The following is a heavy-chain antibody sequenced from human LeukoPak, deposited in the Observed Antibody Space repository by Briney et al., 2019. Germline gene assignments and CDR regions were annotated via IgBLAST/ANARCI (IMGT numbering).Heavy chain of an antibody. CDR1: GGTFSSYA. CDR3: ARAPDYGGVFAFDI. Sequence: SVKVSCKASGGTFSSYAISWVRRAPGQGLEWMGGIIPIFGTADYAQKFQGRVTITADESTSTAYMELSSLRSEDTAVYYCARAPDYGGVFAFDIWGQGTMVTVSS. CDR2: IIPIFGTA. J-gene: IGHJ3*02. V-gene: IGHV1-69*13. D-gene: IGHD4-23*01.